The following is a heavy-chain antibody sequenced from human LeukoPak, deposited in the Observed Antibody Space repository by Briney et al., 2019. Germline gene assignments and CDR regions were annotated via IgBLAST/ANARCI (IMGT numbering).Heavy chain of an antibody. V-gene: IGHV4-34*01. D-gene: IGHD6-13*01. CDR3: ARLRRGPSKYSSSWYYDY. Sequence: SETLSLTCAVYGGSFSGYYWSWIRQPPGKGLEWIGEINHSGSTNYNPSLKSRVTISVDTSKNQFSLKLSSVTAADTAVYYCARLRRGPSKYSSSWYYDYWGQGTLVTVSS. CDR1: GGSFSGYY. J-gene: IGHJ4*02. CDR2: INHSGST.